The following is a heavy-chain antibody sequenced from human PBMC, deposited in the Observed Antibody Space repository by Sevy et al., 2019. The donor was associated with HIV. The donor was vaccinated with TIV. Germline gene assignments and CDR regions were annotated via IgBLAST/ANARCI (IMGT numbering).Heavy chain of an antibody. CDR2: IYYSGST. J-gene: IGHJ4*02. CDR3: ARAPSGWPFDY. D-gene: IGHD6-19*01. Sequence: SETVSLTCTVSGGSISSGDYYWSWIRQPPGKGLEWIGYIYYSGSTYYNPSLKSRVTISVDTSKNQFSLKLSSVTAADTAVYYCARAPSGWPFDYWGQGTLVTVSS. V-gene: IGHV4-30-4*01. CDR1: GGSISSGDYY.